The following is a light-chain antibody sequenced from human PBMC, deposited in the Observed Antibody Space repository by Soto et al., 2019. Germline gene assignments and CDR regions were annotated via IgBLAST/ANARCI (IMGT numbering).Light chain of an antibody. J-gene: IGKJ1*01. CDR3: LQDYNYPWT. CDR1: QGIRND. Sequence: AIPMTQSPSSLSASVGDRVTITCRASQGIRNDLGWYQQKPGKAPKLLIYATPSLQSGVPPRFSGSGSGTDFTLTISSLQPEDFATYYCLQDYNYPWTFGQGTKVEIK. CDR2: ATP. V-gene: IGKV1-6*02.